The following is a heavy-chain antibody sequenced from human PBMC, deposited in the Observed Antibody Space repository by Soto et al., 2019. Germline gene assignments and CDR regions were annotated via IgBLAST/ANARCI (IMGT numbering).Heavy chain of an antibody. V-gene: IGHV3-23*01. CDR3: AKDAHCSGGSCYDNWFDP. CDR1: VFPFSSYA. CDR2: ISGSGGST. D-gene: IGHD2-15*01. Sequence: GGSLRLSCAASVFPFSSYAMSWVRQAPGKGLEWVSAISGSGGSTYYADSVKGRFTISRDNSKNTLYLQMNSLRAEDTAVYYCAKDAHCSGGSCYDNWFDPWGQGTLVTVSS. J-gene: IGHJ5*02.